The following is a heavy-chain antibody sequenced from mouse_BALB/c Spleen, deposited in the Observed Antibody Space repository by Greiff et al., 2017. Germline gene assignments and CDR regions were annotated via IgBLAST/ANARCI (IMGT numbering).Heavy chain of an antibody. CDR2: IDPETGGT. CDR3: TRSMRGTTPAYWYFDV. CDR1: GYTFTDYE. V-gene: IGHV1-15*01. J-gene: IGHJ1*01. D-gene: IGHD2-12*01. Sequence: QVQLQQSGAELVRPGASVTLSCKASGYTFTDYEMHWVKQTPVHGLEWIGAIDPETGGTAYNQKFKGKATLTADKSSSTAYMELRSLTSEDSAVYYCTRSMRGTTPAYWYFDVWGAGTTVTVSS.